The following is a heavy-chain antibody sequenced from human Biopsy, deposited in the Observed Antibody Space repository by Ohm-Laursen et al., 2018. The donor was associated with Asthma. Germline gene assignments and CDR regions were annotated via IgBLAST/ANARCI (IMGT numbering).Heavy chain of an antibody. CDR3: ARDDTVGILDY. CDR1: GSSISSYY. V-gene: IGHV4-59*01. J-gene: IGHJ4*02. CDR2: VYHSGST. Sequence: TLSLTCGVSGSSISSYYWSWIRQSPGKGLEWIGYVYHSGSTKYNPSLESRVTISIDTSKMQFSLRLASVTAADSAVYFCARDDTVGILDYWGQGTLVTVSS. D-gene: IGHD1-26*01.